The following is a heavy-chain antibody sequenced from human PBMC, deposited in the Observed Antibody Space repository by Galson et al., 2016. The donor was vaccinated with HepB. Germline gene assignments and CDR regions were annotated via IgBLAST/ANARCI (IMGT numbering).Heavy chain of an antibody. CDR2: ISYSGST. CDR1: GGAISNYN. D-gene: IGHD6-19*01. J-gene: IGHJ4*02. Sequence: EPLSLTCSVSGGAISNYNWSWIRQIAGKGLEWIGYISYSGSTQYNPSLKSRVTISVDKSKNQVSLKVRSVTASDTAAYYCARIQVYSSGWHELDYWGQGSLVIVSS. CDR3: ARIQVYSSGWHELDY. V-gene: IGHV4-59*12.